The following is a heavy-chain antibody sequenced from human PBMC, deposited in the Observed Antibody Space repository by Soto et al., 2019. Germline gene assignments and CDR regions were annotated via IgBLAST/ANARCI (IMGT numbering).Heavy chain of an antibody. Sequence: QVQLVQSGAEVKKPGASVKVSCKASGYTFTSYGISWVRHAPGQGLEWMGWISAYNGNTNYAQKLQGRVTMTTDTSTSTAYMELRSLRSDDTAVYYCARDHPYGDPESFWFVPWGQGTLVTVSS. D-gene: IGHD4-17*01. V-gene: IGHV1-18*01. CDR1: GYTFTSYG. J-gene: IGHJ5*02. CDR2: ISAYNGNT. CDR3: ARDHPYGDPESFWFVP.